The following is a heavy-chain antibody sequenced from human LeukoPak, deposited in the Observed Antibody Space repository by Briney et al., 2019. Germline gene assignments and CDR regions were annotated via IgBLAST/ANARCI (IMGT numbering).Heavy chain of an antibody. D-gene: IGHD2-2*02. CDR3: ARDSCRSISCYNNWLDP. CDR1: GGSISSSSYY. Sequence: SETLSLTCTVSGGSISSSSYYWGWIRQPPGKGLEWIGSIYYSGSTYYNPSLKSRVTISVDTSKNQFSLKLSSVTAADTAVYYCARDSCRSISCYNNWLDPWGQGTLVTVSS. J-gene: IGHJ5*02. V-gene: IGHV4-39*07. CDR2: IYYSGST.